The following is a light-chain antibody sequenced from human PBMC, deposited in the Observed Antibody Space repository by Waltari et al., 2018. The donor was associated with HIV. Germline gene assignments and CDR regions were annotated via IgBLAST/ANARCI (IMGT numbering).Light chain of an antibody. CDR2: ANN. CDR1: SSNIVAYD. J-gene: IGLJ1*01. V-gene: IGLV1-40*01. CDR3: QSYDNSLRVSYV. Sequence: QSVLTQPPSVSGAPGQRVPISCTGSSSNIVAYDVNWYPQLTGRAPKLLIYANNNRPSGVPDRFSGSKSGTAASLAIAGLQIEDEGDYFCQSYDNSLRVSYVFSAGTRVTVL.